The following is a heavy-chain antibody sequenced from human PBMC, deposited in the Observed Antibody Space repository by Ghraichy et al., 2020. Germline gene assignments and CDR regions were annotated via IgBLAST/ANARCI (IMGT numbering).Heavy chain of an antibody. D-gene: IGHD5-12*01. V-gene: IGHV4-34*01. CDR2: INHSGST. J-gene: IGHJ6*02. CDR1: GGSFSGYY. CDR3: ARARGAATRSGYYYGMDV. Sequence: SETLSLTCAVYGGSFSGYYWSWIRQPPGKGLEWIGEINHSGSTNYNPSLKSRVTISVDTSKNQFSLKLSSVTAADTAVYYCARARGAATRSGYYYGMDVWGQGTTVTVSS.